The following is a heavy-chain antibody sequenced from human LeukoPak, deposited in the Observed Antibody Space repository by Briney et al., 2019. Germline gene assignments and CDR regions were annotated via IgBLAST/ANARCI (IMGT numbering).Heavy chain of an antibody. D-gene: IGHD5-24*01. J-gene: IGHJ3*02. V-gene: IGHV4-59*01. Sequence: SETLPLTCTVSGGSISSYYWSWIRQPPGKGLEWIGYIYYSGSTNYNPSLKSRVTISVDTSKNQFSLKLSSVTAADTAVYYCASSSERWLQFWRLGAFDIWGQGTMVTVSS. CDR1: GGSISSYY. CDR3: ASSSERWLQFWRLGAFDI. CDR2: IYYSGST.